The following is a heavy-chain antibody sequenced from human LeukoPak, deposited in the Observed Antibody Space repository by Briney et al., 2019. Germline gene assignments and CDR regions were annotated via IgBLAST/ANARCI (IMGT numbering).Heavy chain of an antibody. CDR2: ISGSGGST. D-gene: IGHD3-3*01. V-gene: IGHV3-23*01. Sequence: GGSLRLSCAASGFTISSYAMSWVRQAPGKGLEWVSAISGSGGSTYYADSVKGRFTISRDNSKNTLYLQMNSLRAEDTAVYYCAKSVGYDFWSGYSPSLGYYYYMDVWGKGTTVTVSS. CDR1: GFTISSYA. J-gene: IGHJ6*03. CDR3: AKSVGYDFWSGYSPSLGYYYYMDV.